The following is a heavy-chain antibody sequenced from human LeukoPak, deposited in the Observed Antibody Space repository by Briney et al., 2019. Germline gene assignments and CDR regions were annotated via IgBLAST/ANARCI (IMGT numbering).Heavy chain of an antibody. Sequence: GGSLRLSRAASGFTFSSYNMNWVRQAPGKGLEWISRISGSSSTTYYADSVKGRFTISRDNAKNSLYLQMNSLRAEDTAVYYCARDLGIYGDYLLDYWGQGTLVTVSS. CDR1: GFTFSSYN. V-gene: IGHV3-48*04. J-gene: IGHJ4*02. CDR2: ISGSSSTT. CDR3: ARDLGIYGDYLLDY. D-gene: IGHD4-17*01.